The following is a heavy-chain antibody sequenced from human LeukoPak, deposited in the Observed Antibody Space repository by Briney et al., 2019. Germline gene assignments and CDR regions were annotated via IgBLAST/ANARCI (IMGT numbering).Heavy chain of an antibody. CDR2: ISFDGKTK. D-gene: IGHD2-2*01. CDR1: GFTFSSYA. CDR3: AKEMSSSNIDH. Sequence: GGSLRLSCAASGFTFSSYAMHWVRQAPGKGLEWVAVISFDGKTKYYTDSVKGRFTISRDNSKNTLYLQMNSLRAEDTAVYYCAKEMSSSNIDHCGQGTLVTVAS. J-gene: IGHJ4*02. V-gene: IGHV3-30*04.